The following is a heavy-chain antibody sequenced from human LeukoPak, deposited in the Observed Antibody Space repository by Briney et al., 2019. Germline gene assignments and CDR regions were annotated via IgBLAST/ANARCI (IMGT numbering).Heavy chain of an antibody. D-gene: IGHD5-18*01. CDR1: GFTFSSYW. Sequence: GGSLRLSRAPSGFTFSSYWMHWVRQPPGKGLVWVSRINSDGSSTSYADSVKGRFTISRDNAKNTLYLQMNSLRAEDTAVYYCARARYSYGLTYFDYWGQGTLVTVSS. V-gene: IGHV3-74*01. J-gene: IGHJ4*02. CDR3: ARARYSYGLTYFDY. CDR2: INSDGSST.